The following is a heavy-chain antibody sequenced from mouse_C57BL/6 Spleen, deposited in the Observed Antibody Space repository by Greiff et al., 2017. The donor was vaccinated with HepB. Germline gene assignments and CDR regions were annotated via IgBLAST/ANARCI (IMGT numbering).Heavy chain of an antibody. D-gene: IGHD2-4*01. V-gene: IGHV1-55*01. Sequence: VQLQQPGAELVKPGASVKMSCKASGYTFTSYWITWVKQRPGQGLEWIGDIYPGSGSTNYNEKFKSKATLTVDTSSSTAYMQLSSLTSEDSAVYYCARTDYEYDDGPYYFDYWGQGTTLTVSS. J-gene: IGHJ2*01. CDR3: ARTDYEYDDGPYYFDY. CDR2: IYPGSGST. CDR1: GYTFTSYW.